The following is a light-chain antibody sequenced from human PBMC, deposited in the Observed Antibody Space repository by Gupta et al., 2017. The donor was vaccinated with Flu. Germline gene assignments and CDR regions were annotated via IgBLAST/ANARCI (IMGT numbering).Light chain of an antibody. CDR3: YSCGGSSTLGV. CDR2: EDN. CDR1: SSNVVYYDL. V-gene: IGLV2-23*01. Sequence: QSALTQPASVSGSPGQSITTPCTGTSSNVVYYDLVSWYQHYPGRAPKLIIYEDNKRPSGISSRFSGSKSDNTASLTISGLQAEDESDYYFYSCGGSSTLGVFGGGTKVTVL. J-gene: IGLJ3*02.